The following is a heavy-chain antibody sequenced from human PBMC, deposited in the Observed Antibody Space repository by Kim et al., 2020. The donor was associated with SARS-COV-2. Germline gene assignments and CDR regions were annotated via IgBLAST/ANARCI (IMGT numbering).Heavy chain of an antibody. V-gene: IGHV3-30*18. J-gene: IGHJ4*02. CDR1: GFTFSSYG. CDR2: ISYDGSNK. Sequence: GGSLRLSCAASGFTFSSYGMHWVRQAPGKGLEWVAVISYDGSNKYYADSAKGRFTISRDNSKNTLYLQMNSLRAEDTAVYYCAKDKAACFDYWGQGTLVT. CDR3: AKDKAACFDY. D-gene: IGHD6-13*01.